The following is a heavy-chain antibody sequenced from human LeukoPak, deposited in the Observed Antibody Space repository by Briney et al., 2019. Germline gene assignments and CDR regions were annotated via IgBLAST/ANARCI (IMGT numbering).Heavy chain of an antibody. D-gene: IGHD4-17*01. CDR1: GGSISSYY. CDR3: ARHSYGGKLGAFDI. V-gene: IGHV4-59*08. J-gene: IGHJ3*02. Sequence: SETLSLTCTVSGGSISSYYWSWIRQPPGKGLEWIGYIYYSGSTNYNPSLKSRVTISVDTSKNQFSLKLSSVTAADTAVYYCARHSYGGKLGAFDIWGQGTMVTVSS. CDR2: IYYSGST.